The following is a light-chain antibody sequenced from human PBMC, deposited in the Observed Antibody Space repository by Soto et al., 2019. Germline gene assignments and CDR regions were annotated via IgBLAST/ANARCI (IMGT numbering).Light chain of an antibody. CDR3: AAWDDSLSGFV. Sequence: SVLTQPTSVSGSPGQSITISCTGTSSDVGGYNFVSWYQQYPTRAPKLMIYDVSKRPSGVPDRFSGSKSGTSASLAISGLRSEDEADYYCAAWDDSLSGFVFGTGTKV. CDR2: DVS. V-gene: IGLV2-14*01. CDR1: SSDVGGYNF. J-gene: IGLJ1*01.